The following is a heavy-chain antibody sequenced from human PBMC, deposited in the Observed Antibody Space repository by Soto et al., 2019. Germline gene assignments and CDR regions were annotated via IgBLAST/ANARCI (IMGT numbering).Heavy chain of an antibody. CDR3: ARDLARSSGYYYDTEYFDY. CDR2: IIPILGIA. V-gene: IGHV1-69*08. Sequence: QVQLVQSGAEVKKPGSSVKVSCKASGGTFSSYTISWVRQAPGQGLEWMGRIIPILGIANYAQKFQGRVTITADKATSTAYMELSSLRSEDTAVYYCARDLARSSGYYYDTEYFDYWGQGTLVTVSS. D-gene: IGHD3-22*01. CDR1: GGTFSSYT. J-gene: IGHJ4*02.